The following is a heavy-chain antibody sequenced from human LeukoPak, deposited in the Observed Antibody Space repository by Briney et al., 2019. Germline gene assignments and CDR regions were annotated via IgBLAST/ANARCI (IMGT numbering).Heavy chain of an antibody. CDR3: ARTYYDILTGHSPHFDY. Sequence: SETLSLTCTVSGGSISSYYWSWIRQPAGKGLEWIGRIYTSGSTNYNPSLKSRVTMSVDTSKNQFSLKLSSVTAADTAVYYCARTYYDILTGHSPHFDYWGQGTLVTVSS. CDR1: GGSISSYY. V-gene: IGHV4-4*07. J-gene: IGHJ4*02. CDR2: IYTSGST. D-gene: IGHD3-9*01.